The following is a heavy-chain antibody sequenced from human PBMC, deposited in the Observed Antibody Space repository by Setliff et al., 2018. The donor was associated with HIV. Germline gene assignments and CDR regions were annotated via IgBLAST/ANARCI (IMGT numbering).Heavy chain of an antibody. V-gene: IGHV1-69*13. CDR2: IIPHFDAP. CDR3: ASPRLDWSFSHFDY. CDR1: GGTFTSSA. Sequence: SVKVSCKASGGTFTSSAIRWARQARGQGLEWMGAIIPHFDAPQYAQKFQGRVTITADQSTSTDYIELSGLSSEDTAVYYCASPRLDWSFSHFDYWGQGTPVTVPQ. J-gene: IGHJ4*02. D-gene: IGHD3-9*01.